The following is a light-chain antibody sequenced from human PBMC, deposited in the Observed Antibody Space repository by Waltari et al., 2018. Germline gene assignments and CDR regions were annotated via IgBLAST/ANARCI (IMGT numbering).Light chain of an antibody. CDR3: QHYNGYPYS. Sequence: DVQMTQPPPPLSASVGDAVTTTCRASQNIKTWLAWHQQRPGKAPRLLISKASFLESGVPARFSGSGSETEFTLTISSLQPDDVAIYHCQHYNGYPYSFGQGTKLQIK. J-gene: IGKJ2*03. CDR2: KAS. CDR1: QNIKTW. V-gene: IGKV1-5*03.